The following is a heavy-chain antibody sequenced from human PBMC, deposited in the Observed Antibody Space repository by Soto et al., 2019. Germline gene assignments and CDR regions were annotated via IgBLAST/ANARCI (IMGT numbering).Heavy chain of an antibody. CDR1: GFTFSNAW. V-gene: IGHV3-15*01. CDR3: TTDVSSGWDDAFDI. CDR2: IKSKTDGGTT. J-gene: IGHJ3*02. Sequence: SLRLSCAASGFTFSNAWMSWVRQAPGKGLEWVGRIKSKTDGGTTDYAAPVKGRFTISRDDSKNTLYLQMNSLKTEDTAVYYCTTDVSSGWDDAFDIWGQGTMVTVSS. D-gene: IGHD6-19*01.